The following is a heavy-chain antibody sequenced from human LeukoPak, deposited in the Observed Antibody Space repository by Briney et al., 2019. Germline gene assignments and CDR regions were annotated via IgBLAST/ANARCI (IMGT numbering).Heavy chain of an antibody. V-gene: IGHV1-2*02. Sequence: GASVKVSCKASGFTFSDYYIHWVRQAPGQGLEWMGWIKPSGGKKFAPRFEGRVTMTTDTSMNTAYMAVSGLRSDDTAVYYCARDRINDTDDFDIWGQGTMVIVFS. D-gene: IGHD1-1*01. CDR3: ARDRINDTDDFDI. CDR2: IKPSGGK. CDR1: GFTFSDYY. J-gene: IGHJ3*02.